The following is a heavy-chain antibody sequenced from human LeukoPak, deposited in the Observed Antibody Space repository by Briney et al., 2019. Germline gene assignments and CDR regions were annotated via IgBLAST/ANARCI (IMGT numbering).Heavy chain of an antibody. CDR1: GYTFTGYY. J-gene: IGHJ3*02. V-gene: IGHV1-2*02. Sequence: GASVKVSCTTSGYTFTGYYMHWVRQAPGQGLEWMGWINPNSGGTSYAQKLQGRVTMTTDTSTSTAYMELRSLRSDDTAVYYCAREGTGGAFDIWGQGTMVTVSS. D-gene: IGHD2-8*02. CDR2: INPNSGGT. CDR3: AREGTGGAFDI.